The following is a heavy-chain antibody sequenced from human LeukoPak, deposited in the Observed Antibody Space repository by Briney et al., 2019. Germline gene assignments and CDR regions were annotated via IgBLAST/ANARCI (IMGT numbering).Heavy chain of an antibody. CDR3: ARAPYYDFWSGYYNLYYYYGMDV. CDR1: GYTFTGYY. J-gene: IGHJ6*02. Sequence: ASVKVSCKASGYTFTGYYMHWVRQAPGQGLEWMGRINPNSGGTNYAQKPQGRVTMTTDTSTSTAYMELRSLRSDDTAVYYCARAPYYDFWSGYYNLYYYYGMDVWGQGTTVTVSS. D-gene: IGHD3-3*01. CDR2: INPNSGGT. V-gene: IGHV1-2*06.